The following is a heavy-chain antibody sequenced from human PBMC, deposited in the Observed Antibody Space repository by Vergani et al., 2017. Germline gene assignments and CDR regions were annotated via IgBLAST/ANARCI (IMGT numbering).Heavy chain of an antibody. V-gene: IGHV1-69*01. CDR2: IIPIFGTA. CDR1: GGTFSSYA. CDR3: SIVNDFWCGYYPCVYYYYYMDG. J-gene: IGHJ6*03. D-gene: IGHD3-3*01. Sequence: QVQLLQSGAEVKKPGSSVKVSCKASGGTFSSYAISWVRQAPGQGLDWMGGIIPIFGTANYAQKFQGRVTITADESTSTAYMELSSLRSEDTAVYYCSIVNDFWCGYYPCVYYYYYMDGWGKGTTVTVS.